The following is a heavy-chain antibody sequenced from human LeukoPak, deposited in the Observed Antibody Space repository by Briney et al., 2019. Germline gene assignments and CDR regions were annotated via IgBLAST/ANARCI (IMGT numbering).Heavy chain of an antibody. CDR1: GFTVSSNY. CDR3: VKGGSLYYYYGMDV. V-gene: IGHV3-53*01. J-gene: IGHJ6*02. D-gene: IGHD3-16*01. Sequence: GGSLRLSCAASGFTVSSNYMSWVRQAPGKGLEWVSIIYSGGSTYYADSVKGRFTISRDNSKNTLYLQMNSLRAEDTAVYYCVKGGSLYYYYGMDVWGQGTTVTVYS. CDR2: IYSGGST.